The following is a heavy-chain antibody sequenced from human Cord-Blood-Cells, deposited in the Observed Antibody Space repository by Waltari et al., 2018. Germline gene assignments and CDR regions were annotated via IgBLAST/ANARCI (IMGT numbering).Heavy chain of an antibody. CDR1: GGSISSYY. D-gene: IGHD3-3*01. CDR3: ARGGEFGVVIS. V-gene: IGHV4-59*01. CDR2: IYYSGST. Sequence: QVQLQESGPGLVKPSETLSLTCTVSGGSISSYYWTWIRQPPGKGLEWIGYIYYSGSTNYNPSLKSRVTISVDTSKNQFSLKLSSMTAADTAVYYCARGGEFGVVISWGQGTLVTVSS. J-gene: IGHJ4*02.